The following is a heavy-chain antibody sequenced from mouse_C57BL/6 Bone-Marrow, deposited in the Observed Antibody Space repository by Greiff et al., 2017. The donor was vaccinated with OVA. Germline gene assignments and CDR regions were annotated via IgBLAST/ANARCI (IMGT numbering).Heavy chain of an antibody. D-gene: IGHD3-1*01. CDR1: GYTFTDYY. Sequence: VQLQLSGPELVKPGASVKISCKASGYTFTDYYMNWVKQSHGKSLEWIGDINPNNGGTSYNQKFKGKATLTGDKSSSTAYMELRSLTSEDSAVYYCARSGLLGDYWGQGTSVTVSS. CDR3: ARSGLLGDY. J-gene: IGHJ4*01. V-gene: IGHV1-26*01. CDR2: INPNNGGT.